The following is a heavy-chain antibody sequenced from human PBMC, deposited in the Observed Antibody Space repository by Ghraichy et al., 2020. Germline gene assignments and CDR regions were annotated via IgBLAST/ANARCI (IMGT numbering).Heavy chain of an antibody. Sequence: SQTLSLTCAISGDSVFSNSASWNWIRQSPSRGLEWLGRTYYRSKWYRDYPESVKGRITINPDTSKNQLSLQMNSVTPDDTAVYYCARGLGTGGWDYYYGMDVWGQGTTVTVSS. CDR3: ARGLGTGGWDYYYGMDV. J-gene: IGHJ6*02. D-gene: IGHD3-16*01. CDR2: TYYRSKWYR. CDR1: GDSVFSNSAS. V-gene: IGHV6-1*01.